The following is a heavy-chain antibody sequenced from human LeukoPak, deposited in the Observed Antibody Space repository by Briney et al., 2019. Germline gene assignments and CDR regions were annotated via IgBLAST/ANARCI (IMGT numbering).Heavy chain of an antibody. CDR2: INQDGGEI. Sequence: GGSLRLSCAASGFTFSSSWMTWVRQAPGKGLEWVASINQDGGEIHYVDSVKGRFTISRDNSKNTLYLQMNSLRADDTAVYYCAKRRGLELTYYYHMDVWGKGTTVTVSS. V-gene: IGHV3-7*03. CDR3: AKRRGLELTYYYHMDV. CDR1: GFTFSSSW. D-gene: IGHD1-7*01. J-gene: IGHJ6*03.